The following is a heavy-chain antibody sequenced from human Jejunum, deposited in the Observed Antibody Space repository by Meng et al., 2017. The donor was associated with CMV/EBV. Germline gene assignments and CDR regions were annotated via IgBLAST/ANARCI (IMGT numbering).Heavy chain of an antibody. D-gene: IGHD1-26*01. CDR3: ARGPGASTREGFDY. V-gene: IGHV4-4*07. Sequence: VRSQEPGPGLVKPSETLSLTCPISGGAISNHYWRWIRQSAGKGLEWIGRFYSSDTYNYHPSLNSRLTMSLDTSKNQFSLNLSSVTAADTAIYYCARGPGASTREGFDYWGLGTLVTVSS. J-gene: IGHJ4*02. CDR2: FYSSDTY. CDR1: GGAISNHY.